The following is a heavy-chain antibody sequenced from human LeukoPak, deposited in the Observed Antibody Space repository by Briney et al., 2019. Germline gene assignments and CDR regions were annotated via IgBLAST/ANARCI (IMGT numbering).Heavy chain of an antibody. CDR3: AKDWPYDSSGYYLPFFDY. CDR1: GFTFSSYA. Sequence: PGGSLRLSCAASGFTFSSYAMSWVRQAPGKGLEWVSAISGSGGSTYYADSVKGRFTTSRDNSKNTLYLQMNSLRAEDTAVYYCAKDWPYDSSGYYLPFFDYWGQGTLVTVSS. D-gene: IGHD3-22*01. V-gene: IGHV3-23*01. CDR2: ISGSGGST. J-gene: IGHJ4*02.